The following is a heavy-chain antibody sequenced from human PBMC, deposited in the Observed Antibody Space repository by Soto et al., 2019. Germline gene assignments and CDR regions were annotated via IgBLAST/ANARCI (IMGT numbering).Heavy chain of an antibody. J-gene: IGHJ6*02. CDR2: MNPNSGNT. CDR3: ARGRSTIFGVVVGMDV. CDR1: GYTFTSYD. V-gene: IGHV1-8*01. Sequence: ASVKVSCKASGYTFTSYDINWVRQATGQGLEWMGWMNPNSGNTGYAQKFQGRVTMTRNTSISTAYMELSSLRSEDTAVCYCARGRSTIFGVVVGMDVWGQGTTVTVSS. D-gene: IGHD3-3*01.